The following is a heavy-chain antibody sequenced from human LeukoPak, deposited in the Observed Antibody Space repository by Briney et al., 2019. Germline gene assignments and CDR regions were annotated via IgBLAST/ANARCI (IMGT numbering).Heavy chain of an antibody. D-gene: IGHD3-22*01. V-gene: IGHV3-53*05. Sequence: QPGGSLRLSCAASGFTVSHNYMSWVRQAPGKGLEWVSVTYSGGSTYYADSVKGRFTNSRDNSKNTLYLQKNSLRAEDTAVYYCARAYDSSEKFDYWGQGTLVTVSS. CDR3: ARAYDSSEKFDY. J-gene: IGHJ4*02. CDR1: GFTVSHNY. CDR2: TYSGGST.